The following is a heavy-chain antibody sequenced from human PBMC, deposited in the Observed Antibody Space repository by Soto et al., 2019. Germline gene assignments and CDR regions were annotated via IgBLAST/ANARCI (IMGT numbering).Heavy chain of an antibody. CDR2: IWYDGSNK. CDR1: GFTFSSYG. CDR3: ARGIEYSSSSRDWFDP. Sequence: QVQLVESGGGVVQPGRSLRLSCAASGFTFSSYGMHWVRQAPGKGLEWVAVIWYDGSNKYYADSVKGRFTISRDNSKNTLYLQMNSLRAEDTAVYYCARGIEYSSSSRDWFDPWGQGTLVTVSS. V-gene: IGHV3-33*01. D-gene: IGHD6-6*01. J-gene: IGHJ5*02.